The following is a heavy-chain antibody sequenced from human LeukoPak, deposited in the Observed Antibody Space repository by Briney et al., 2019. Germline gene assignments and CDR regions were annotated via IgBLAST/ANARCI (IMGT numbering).Heavy chain of an antibody. CDR1: GNSIRRYY. CDR3: ARQSEGFDS. Sequence: PSETLSLTCTVSGNSIRRYYWIWIRQPPGKGLEWIGYIYYSGTTSYNPSLRSRVTISVDMSKNQFSLRLTSVTAADTAVYYCARQSEGFDSWGQGTLVTVSS. J-gene: IGHJ4*02. CDR2: IYYSGTT. V-gene: IGHV4-59*08.